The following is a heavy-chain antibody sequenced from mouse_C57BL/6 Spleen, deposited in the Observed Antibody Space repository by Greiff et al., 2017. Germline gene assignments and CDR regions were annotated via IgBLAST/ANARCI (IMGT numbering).Heavy chain of an antibody. D-gene: IGHD3-3*01. J-gene: IGHJ2*01. Sequence: VQLQQPGAELVMPGASVKLSCKASGYTFTSYWMHWVKQRPGQGLEWIGEIDPSDSYTNYNQKFKGKSTLTVDKSSSTAYMQLSSLTSEDSAVYYCARKGTKSYYFDYWGQGTTLTVSS. CDR2: IDPSDSYT. V-gene: IGHV1-69*01. CDR3: ARKGTKSYYFDY. CDR1: GYTFTSYW.